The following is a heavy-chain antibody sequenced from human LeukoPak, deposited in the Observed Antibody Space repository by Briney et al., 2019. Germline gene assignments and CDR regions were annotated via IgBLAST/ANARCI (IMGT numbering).Heavy chain of an antibody. CDR2: IYPGGSDT. J-gene: IGHJ4*02. CDR1: GYRFTSYW. CDR3: ARLIGYTHYY. D-gene: IGHD5-18*01. Sequence: GESLKISCEGSGYRFTSYWIAWVRQMPGKGLEWMGIIYPGGSDTRYSPSFQGQVTISADKSISTAYLQWSSLTASDTAMYYCARLIGYTHYYWGQGTLVTVSS. V-gene: IGHV5-51*01.